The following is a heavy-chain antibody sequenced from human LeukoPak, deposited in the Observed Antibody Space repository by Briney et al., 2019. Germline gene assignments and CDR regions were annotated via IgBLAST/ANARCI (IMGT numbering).Heavy chain of an antibody. D-gene: IGHD3-9*01. J-gene: IGHJ4*02. CDR3: AAREGVLRYFDWSNKELDY. CDR2: IYHSGST. CDR1: GGSISSGGYY. V-gene: IGHV4-30-2*01. Sequence: PSQTLSLTCTVSGGSISSGGYYWSRIRQPPGKGLEWIGYIYHSGSTYYNPSLKSRVTISVDRSKNQFSLKLSSVTAADTAVYYCAAREGVLRYFDWSNKELDYWGQGTLVTVSS.